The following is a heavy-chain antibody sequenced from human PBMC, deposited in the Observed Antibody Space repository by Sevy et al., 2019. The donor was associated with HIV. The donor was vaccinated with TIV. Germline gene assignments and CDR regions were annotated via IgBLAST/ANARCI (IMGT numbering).Heavy chain of an antibody. J-gene: IGHJ4*02. CDR1: GGPISTCTNF. CDR3: ARGSFTFFDD. CDR2: IYCGGST. Sequence: SETLSLTCIVSGGPISTCTNFWGWIRQPPGKGLEWIGSIYCGGSTYYNPSLKSRVAISVDTSKNQFSLKVNSVSAADTAVYYCARGSFTFFDDWGQGALVTVSS. V-gene: IGHV4-39*01.